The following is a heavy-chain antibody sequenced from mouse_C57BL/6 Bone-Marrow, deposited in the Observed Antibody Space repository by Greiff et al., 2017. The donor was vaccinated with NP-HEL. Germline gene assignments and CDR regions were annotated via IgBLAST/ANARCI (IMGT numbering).Heavy chain of an antibody. Sequence: DVKLVESGGGLVQPGGSLSLSCAASGFTFTDYYMSWVRQPPGKALEWLGFIRNKANGYTTEYSASVKGRFTISRDNSQSILYLQMNALRAEDSATYYCARRGNYLYYFDYWGQGTTLTVSS. J-gene: IGHJ2*01. CDR1: GFTFTDYY. CDR3: ARRGNYLYYFDY. CDR2: IRNKANGYTT. V-gene: IGHV7-3*01. D-gene: IGHD2-1*01.